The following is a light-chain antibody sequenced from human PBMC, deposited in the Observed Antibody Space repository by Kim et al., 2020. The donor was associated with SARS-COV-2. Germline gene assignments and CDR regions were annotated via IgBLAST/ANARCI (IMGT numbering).Light chain of an antibody. CDR3: QKYDSAPWT. J-gene: IGKJ1*01. Sequence: ASVGDRVAITCRASLGIRHYLAWYQQKPVEVPKLLIYAASTLQSGVPLRFSGSGSGTDFTLNISDLQPEDAATYFCQKYDSAPWTFGQGTKVDIK. CDR2: AAS. V-gene: IGKV1-27*01. CDR1: LGIRHY.